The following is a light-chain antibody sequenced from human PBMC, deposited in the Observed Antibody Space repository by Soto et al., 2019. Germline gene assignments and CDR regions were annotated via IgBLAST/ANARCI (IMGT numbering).Light chain of an antibody. CDR3: QQYATSQVLYT. CDR2: GTS. V-gene: IGKV3-20*01. CDR1: QSVSNTY. Sequence: EIVLTQSPGILSLSPGERATLSCRASQSVSNTYLAWYQQKPGQAPRLLIYGTSSRATDIPDRFSGSGSGTDFTLTISRLEPEDFALYYCQQYATSQVLYTFGQGTQLEIK. J-gene: IGKJ2*01.